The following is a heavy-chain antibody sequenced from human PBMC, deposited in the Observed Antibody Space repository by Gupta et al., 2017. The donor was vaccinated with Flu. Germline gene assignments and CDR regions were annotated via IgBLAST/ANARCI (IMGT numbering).Heavy chain of an antibody. V-gene: IGHV3-74*01. CDR1: GFTFSSYW. D-gene: IGHD2-15*01. Sequence: SCAASGFTFSSYWMHWVSRIKSDESSASYADSVKGRFTISRDNAKNTLYLQMNSLRAEDTAVYYCARDGAGDCSGGSCYSWFDPWGQGTLVTVSS. CDR2: IKSDESSA. CDR3: ARDGAGDCSGGSCYSWFDP. J-gene: IGHJ5*02.